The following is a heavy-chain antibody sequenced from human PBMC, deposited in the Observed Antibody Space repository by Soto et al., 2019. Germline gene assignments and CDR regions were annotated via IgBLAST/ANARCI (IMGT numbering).Heavy chain of an antibody. CDR3: AKDYGPSTRPGYMDV. CDR1: GFTFDDYA. J-gene: IGHJ6*03. D-gene: IGHD4-17*01. Sequence: EVQLVESGGGLVQPGRSLRLSCAASGFTFDDYAMHWVRQAPGKGLEWVSGISWNSGSIGYADSVKGRFTISRDNAKNSLYLQMNSLRAEDTALYYCAKDYGPSTRPGYMDVWGKGTTVTVSS. CDR2: ISWNSGSI. V-gene: IGHV3-9*01.